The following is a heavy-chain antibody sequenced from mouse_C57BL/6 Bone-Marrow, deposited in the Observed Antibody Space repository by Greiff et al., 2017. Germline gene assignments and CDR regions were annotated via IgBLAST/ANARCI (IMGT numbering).Heavy chain of an antibody. CDR3: ASAYYGSFFDY. CDR2: IHPNSGST. V-gene: IGHV1-64*01. J-gene: IGHJ2*01. CDR1: GYTFTSYW. Sequence: QVQLQQSGAELVKPGASVKLSCKASGYTFTSYWMHWVKQRPGQGLEWIGMIHPNSGSTNYNEKFKSKATLTVDKSSSTAYMQLSSLTSEDSAVYYCASAYYGSFFDYWGQGTTLTVAS. D-gene: IGHD1-1*01.